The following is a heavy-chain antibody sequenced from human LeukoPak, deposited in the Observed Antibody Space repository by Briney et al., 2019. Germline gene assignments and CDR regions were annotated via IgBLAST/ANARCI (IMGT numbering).Heavy chain of an antibody. CDR2: TYYRSKWYN. CDR3: TRGITVTGYYFDY. J-gene: IGHJ4*02. Sequence: SQTLSLTCAISGDSVSSNSATWNWIRQSPSRGLEWLGRTYYRSKWYNDYAISVKSRITINPDTSKNQFSLQLNSVTPEDTAVYYCTRGITVTGYYFDYWGQGTLVTVSS. D-gene: IGHD6-19*01. V-gene: IGHV6-1*01. CDR1: GDSVSSNSAT.